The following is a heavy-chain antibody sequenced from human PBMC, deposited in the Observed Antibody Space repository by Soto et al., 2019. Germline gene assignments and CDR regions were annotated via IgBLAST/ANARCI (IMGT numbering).Heavy chain of an antibody. CDR1: GGTFNRYT. CDR3: ARDPGYSYGNT. V-gene: IGHV1-69*04. Sequence: ASVKVSCKGSGGTFNRYTITWVRQAPGQGLEWMGRIVPMFGIASYAQNYQGRVTITTDKSTSTAYMELSSLRSEDTAVYYCARDPGYSYGNTWGQGTLVTVSS. D-gene: IGHD5-18*01. J-gene: IGHJ5*02. CDR2: IVPMFGIA.